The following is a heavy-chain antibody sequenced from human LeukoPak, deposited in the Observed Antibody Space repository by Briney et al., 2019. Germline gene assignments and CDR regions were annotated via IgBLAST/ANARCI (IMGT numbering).Heavy chain of an antibody. CDR3: ARVGATIPY. CDR2: IIPIFGTA. Sequence: EASVKVSCKASGGTFSSYAISWVRQAPGQGLEWMGGIIPIFGTANYAQKFQGRVTITADKSTSTAYMELRSLRSDDTAVYYCARVGATIPYWGQGTLVTVSS. V-gene: IGHV1-69*06. J-gene: IGHJ4*02. CDR1: GGTFSSYA. D-gene: IGHD1-26*01.